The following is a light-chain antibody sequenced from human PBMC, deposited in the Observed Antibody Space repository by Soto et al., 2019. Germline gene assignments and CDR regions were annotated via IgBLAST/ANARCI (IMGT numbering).Light chain of an antibody. Sequence: QSVLTQPPSASGSPGQSVTISCTGTSSDVGGYNYVSWYQQYPGEAPKLMIFEVSRRPSGVPDRFSGSKSGNTASLTVSGLQTEDEAEYYCSSYGGSDNLIFGGGTKLTVL. CDR3: SSYGGSDNLI. J-gene: IGLJ2*01. V-gene: IGLV2-8*01. CDR2: EVS. CDR1: SSDVGGYNY.